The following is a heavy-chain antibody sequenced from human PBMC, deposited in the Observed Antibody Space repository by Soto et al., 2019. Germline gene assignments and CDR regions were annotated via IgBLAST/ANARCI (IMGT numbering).Heavy chain of an antibody. V-gene: IGHV4-59*01. D-gene: IGHD3-10*01. J-gene: IGHJ5*02. CDR3: ARGWFGNRFDP. CDR2: IYYSGST. CDR1: GGSISSYY. Sequence: SETLSLTCTVSGGSISSYYWSWIRQPPGKGLEWIGYIYYSGSTNYNPSLKSRVTISVDTSKNQFSLKLSSVTAADTAVYYCARGWFGNRFDPWGQGTLVTVSS.